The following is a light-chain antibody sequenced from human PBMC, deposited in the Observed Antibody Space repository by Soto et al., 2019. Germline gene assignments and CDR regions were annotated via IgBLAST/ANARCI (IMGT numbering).Light chain of an antibody. CDR3: SSYTSSSTLWV. CDR2: EVS. CDR1: SSDVGGYNY. V-gene: IGLV2-14*01. Sequence: QSALTQPASVSGSPGQSITISCTGTSSDVGGYNYVSWYQQHPGKAPKLMIYEVSNRPSGVSNRLSGSKSGNNASLTIAVRHHADDADYYCSSYTSSSTLWVFGGGTKLTVL. J-gene: IGLJ2*01.